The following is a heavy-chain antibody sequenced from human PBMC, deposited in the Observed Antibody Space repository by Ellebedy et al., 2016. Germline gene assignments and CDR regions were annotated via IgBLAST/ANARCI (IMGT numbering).Heavy chain of an antibody. CDR2: ICGRGSST. Sequence: GESLKISCAASGFSFIGYAMSWVRRAPGKGLEWVSAICGRGSSTYYADSVRGRFTISKDNSKNPLYLQMHRLRAEDTAVYYCAKGSRGYSGYYFDSWGQGTLVTVSS. CDR3: AKGSRGYSGYYFDS. D-gene: IGHD5-12*01. CDR1: GFSFIGYA. V-gene: IGHV3-23*01. J-gene: IGHJ4*02.